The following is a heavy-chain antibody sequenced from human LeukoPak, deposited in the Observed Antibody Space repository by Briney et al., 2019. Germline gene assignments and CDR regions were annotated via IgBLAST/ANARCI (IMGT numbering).Heavy chain of an antibody. V-gene: IGHV1-18*01. J-gene: IGHJ4*02. D-gene: IGHD2-2*02. Sequence: GASVKVSCSASGYTFTSYGSSWVRQASGQGLEWMGWISAYNGNTNYAQKLQGRVTMTTDTSTSTAYMELRSLRSDDTAVYYCARDFCSSTSCYTGYFDYWGQGTLVTVSS. CDR3: ARDFCSSTSCYTGYFDY. CDR1: GYTFTSYG. CDR2: ISAYNGNT.